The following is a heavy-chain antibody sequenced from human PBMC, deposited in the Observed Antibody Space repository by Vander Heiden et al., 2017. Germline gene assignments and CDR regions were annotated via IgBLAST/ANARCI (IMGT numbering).Heavy chain of an antibody. CDR2: VSSSSRYS. CDR3: ARDRWTALFY. J-gene: IGHJ4*02. CDR1: GFTFSSDS. D-gene: IGHD5-18*01. Sequence: EVQLVESGGGLVKPGGSLRLSCAASGFTFSSDSMSWGRQAPGKGLEWVASVSSSSRYSVDADSVKGRFTISRVNAQNSLYLKLTSLRAEDTALCGCARDRWTALFYWCQGTLVTVSS. V-gene: IGHV3-21*01.